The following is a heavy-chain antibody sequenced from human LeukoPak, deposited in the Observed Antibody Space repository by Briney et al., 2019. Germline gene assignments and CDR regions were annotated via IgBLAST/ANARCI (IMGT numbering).Heavy chain of an antibody. CDR3: ARAMITMIVVVKDAFDI. D-gene: IGHD3-22*01. J-gene: IGHJ3*02. CDR1: GFTFSNYW. V-gene: IGHV3-74*01. Sequence: GGSLRLSCAASGFTFSNYWMYWVRQGPGKGLVWVSRISSDGRSTNYADSVKGRFTISRDNAKNTLFLQVNSLRAGDTAVYYCARAMITMIVVVKDAFDIWGQGTMVTVSS. CDR2: ISSDGRST.